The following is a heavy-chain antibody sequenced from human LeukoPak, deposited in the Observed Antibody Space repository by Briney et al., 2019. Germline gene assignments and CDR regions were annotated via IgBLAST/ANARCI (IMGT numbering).Heavy chain of an antibody. D-gene: IGHD1-26*01. CDR3: ATSMLGASTGGDWFDP. CDR1: GGTFSSYA. V-gene: IGHV1-69*01. CDR2: VIPIFETA. J-gene: IGHJ5*02. Sequence: SVKVSCKASGGTFSSYAISWVRQAPGQGLEWMGGVIPIFETAKYAPKFQSRVTMTSDESTTTAYMELSGLRSDDTAVFYCATSMLGASTGGDWFDPWGQGTLVIVSS.